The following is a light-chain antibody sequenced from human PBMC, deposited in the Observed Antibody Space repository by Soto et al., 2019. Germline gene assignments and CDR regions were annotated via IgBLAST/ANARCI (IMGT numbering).Light chain of an antibody. CDR1: SSDVGGYNY. CDR2: DVS. CDR3: SSYTSSSTLV. Sequence: QSALTQPASVSGSPGQSITISCTGTSSDVGGYNYVSWYQQHPGKAPKLMIYDVSNRPSGVSNRFSGSKSGNTASLTISGLQAEDEADYYCSSYTSSSTLVFGTGTQRTVL. J-gene: IGLJ6*01. V-gene: IGLV2-14*01.